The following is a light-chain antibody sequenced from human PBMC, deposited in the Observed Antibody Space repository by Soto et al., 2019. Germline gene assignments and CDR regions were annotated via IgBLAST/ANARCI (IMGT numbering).Light chain of an antibody. CDR2: RDY. CDR3: AAWDDSLSDAV. V-gene: IGLV1-47*01. CDR1: TSDLGRNY. Sequence: QSVLTQPPSASGTPGQRVTISCSGSTSDLGRNYVYWYQQLPGTAPNLLIDRDYHRPSGVPDRFSGSKSCTSASLAISGLRSADEADYYCAAWDDSLSDAVFGGGTQLTVL. J-gene: IGLJ7*01.